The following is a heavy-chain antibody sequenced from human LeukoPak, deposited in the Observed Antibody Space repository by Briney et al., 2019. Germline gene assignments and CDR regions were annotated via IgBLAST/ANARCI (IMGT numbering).Heavy chain of an antibody. Sequence: ASVKVSCKASGYTFTSYAMHRVRQAPGQRLEWMGWINAGNGNTKYSQKFQGRVTITRDTSASTAYMELSSLRSEDTAVYYCARPPNIAAAGNFDYWGQGTLVTVSS. CDR2: INAGNGNT. CDR3: ARPPNIAAAGNFDY. J-gene: IGHJ4*02. CDR1: GYTFTSYA. D-gene: IGHD6-13*01. V-gene: IGHV1-3*01.